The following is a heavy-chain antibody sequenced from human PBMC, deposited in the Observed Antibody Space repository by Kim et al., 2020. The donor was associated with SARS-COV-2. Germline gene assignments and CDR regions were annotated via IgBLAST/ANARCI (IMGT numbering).Heavy chain of an antibody. V-gene: IGHV1-18*04. CDR2: ISAYNGNT. CDR1: GYTFTSYG. Sequence: ASVKVSCKASGYTFTSYGISWVRQAPGQGLEWMGWISAYNGNTNYAQKLQGRVTMTTDTSTSTAYMELRSLRSDDTAVYYCARARVGAEVDDAFDIWGQGTMVTVSS. CDR3: ARARVGAEVDDAFDI. D-gene: IGHD1-26*01. J-gene: IGHJ3*02.